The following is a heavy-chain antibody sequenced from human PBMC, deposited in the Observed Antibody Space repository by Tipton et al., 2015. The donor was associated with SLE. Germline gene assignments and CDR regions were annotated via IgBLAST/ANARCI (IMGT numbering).Heavy chain of an antibody. CDR2: ISWNSGSI. Sequence: SLRLSCAASGFTFDDYAMHWVRQAPGKGLEWVSGISWNSGSIGYADSVKGRFTISRDNAKNSLYLQMNSLRAEDTALYYCAKDSAYSSSPNDAFDIWGQGTMVTVPS. CDR3: AKDSAYSSSPNDAFDI. CDR1: GFTFDDYA. D-gene: IGHD6-13*01. J-gene: IGHJ3*02. V-gene: IGHV3-9*01.